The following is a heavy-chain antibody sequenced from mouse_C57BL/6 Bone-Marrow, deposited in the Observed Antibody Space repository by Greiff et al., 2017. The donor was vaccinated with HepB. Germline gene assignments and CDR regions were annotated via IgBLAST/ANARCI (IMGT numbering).Heavy chain of an antibody. V-gene: IGHV1-55*01. CDR1: GYTFTSYW. J-gene: IGHJ3*01. CDR2: IYPGSGST. Sequence: QVQLQQPGAELVKPGDSVKMSCKASGYTFTSYWITWVKQRPGQGLEWIGDIYPGSGSTNYNEKFKSKATLTVDTSSSTAYMKLSSLTSEDSAVYYCARSITTVVAPFAYWGQGTLVTVSA. CDR3: ARSITTVVAPFAY. D-gene: IGHD1-1*01.